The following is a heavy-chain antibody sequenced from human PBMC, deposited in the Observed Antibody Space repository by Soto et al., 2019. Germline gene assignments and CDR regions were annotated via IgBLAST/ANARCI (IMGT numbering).Heavy chain of an antibody. V-gene: IGHV4-34*01. D-gene: IGHD5-12*01. Sequence: SETLSLTCGVYGGSFGGYYWSWIRQPPGKGVEWIGEINHGGSTNYNPSLKSRVTISVDTSKNQFSLKLSSVTAADTAVYYCARERAYSGYEGYYYYYYMDVWGKGTTVTVSS. J-gene: IGHJ6*03. CDR3: ARERAYSGYEGYYYYYYMDV. CDR2: INHGGST. CDR1: GGSFGGYY.